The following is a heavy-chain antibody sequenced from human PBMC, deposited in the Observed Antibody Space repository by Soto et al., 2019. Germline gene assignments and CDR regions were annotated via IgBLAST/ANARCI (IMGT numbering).Heavy chain of an antibody. CDR3: ATGTYYYDSSGYSPFDY. J-gene: IGHJ4*02. D-gene: IGHD3-22*01. CDR2: FDPEDGET. V-gene: IGHV1-24*01. Sequence: ASVKVSCKVSGYTLTELSMHWVRQAPGKGLEWMGGFDPEDGETIYAQKFQGRVTMTEDTSTDTAYMELSSLRSGDTAVYYCATGTYYYDSSGYSPFDYWGQGTLVTVSS. CDR1: GYTLTELS.